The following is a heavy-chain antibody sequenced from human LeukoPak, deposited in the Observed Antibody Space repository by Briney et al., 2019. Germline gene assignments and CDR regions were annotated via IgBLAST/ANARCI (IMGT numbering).Heavy chain of an antibody. D-gene: IGHD1-26*01. CDR2: IYYSGST. CDR3: ARHGRFGIVGAIAYFDY. V-gene: IGHV4-59*08. Sequence: SETLSLTCTVSGGSISSYYWSWIRQPPGKGLEWIGYIYYSGSTNYNPSLKSRVTISVDTSKNQFSLKLSSVTAADTAVYYCARHGRFGIVGAIAYFDYWGQGTQVTVSS. CDR1: GGSISSYY. J-gene: IGHJ4*02.